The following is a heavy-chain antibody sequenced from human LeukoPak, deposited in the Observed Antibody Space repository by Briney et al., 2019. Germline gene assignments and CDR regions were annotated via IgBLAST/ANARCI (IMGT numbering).Heavy chain of an antibody. J-gene: IGHJ4*02. CDR1: GGSISSYY. D-gene: IGHD3-22*01. CDR3: ARVAVGYYVDY. CDR2: TYYSGST. Sequence: PSETLSLTCTVSGGSISSYYWSWIRQPPGKGLEWIGYTYYSGSTNYNPSLKSRVTISVDTSKNQFSLKLSSVTAADTAVYYCARVAVGYYVDYWGQGTLVTVSS. V-gene: IGHV4-59*01.